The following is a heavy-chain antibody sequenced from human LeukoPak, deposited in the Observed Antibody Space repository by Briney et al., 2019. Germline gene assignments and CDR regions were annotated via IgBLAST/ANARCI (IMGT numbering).Heavy chain of an antibody. Sequence: PGGSLRLSCATSGFSFSNYAMSWVRQAPGKGLEWVSAISGEGVTIYYADSVKGRFTISRDNSKNTPYLQMNSLTAEDTAVYYCGPREDSTTNAYDYWGQGTLVTVSS. CDR1: GFSFSNYA. D-gene: IGHD2/OR15-2a*01. J-gene: IGHJ4*02. V-gene: IGHV3-23*01. CDR3: GPREDSTTNAYDY. CDR2: ISGEGVTI.